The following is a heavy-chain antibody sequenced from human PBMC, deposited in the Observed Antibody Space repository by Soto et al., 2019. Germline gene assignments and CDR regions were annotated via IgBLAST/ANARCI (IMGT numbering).Heavy chain of an antibody. D-gene: IGHD1-1*01. Sequence: GGSLRLSCAASGFTFSSYSMNWVRQAPGKGLEWVSYISSSSSTIYYADSVKGRFTISRDNAKNSLYLQMNSLRAEDTAVYYCARPENEEGANYMDVWGKGTTVTVSS. J-gene: IGHJ6*03. CDR1: GFTFSSYS. CDR2: ISSSSSTI. CDR3: ARPENEEGANYMDV. V-gene: IGHV3-48*01.